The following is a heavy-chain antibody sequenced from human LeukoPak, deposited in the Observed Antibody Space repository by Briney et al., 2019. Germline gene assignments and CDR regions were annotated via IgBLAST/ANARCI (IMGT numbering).Heavy chain of an antibody. CDR3: ARELGGRFCTNGVCLGYGMDV. V-gene: IGHV4-4*07. Sequence: SETLSLTCTVSGGSIGSYYWSWIRQPAGKGLEWIGRIYTSGSTNYNPSLKSRVTMSVDTSKNQFSLKLSSVAAADTAVYYCARELGGRFCTNGVCLGYGMDVWGQGTTVTVSS. J-gene: IGHJ6*02. CDR1: GGSIGSYY. D-gene: IGHD2-8*01. CDR2: IYTSGST.